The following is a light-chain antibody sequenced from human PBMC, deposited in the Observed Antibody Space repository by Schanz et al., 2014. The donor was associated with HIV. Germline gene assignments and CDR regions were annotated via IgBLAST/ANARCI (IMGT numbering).Light chain of an antibody. Sequence: QSALAQPASVSGSPGQSITISCTGTSNDVGTTDRVSWYQQHPDKAPKLMIFDVSNRPSGVSGRFSGSKSGNTASLTISGLQAEDEADYYCAAWDVNLNGPVFGGGTKLTVL. J-gene: IGLJ2*01. CDR1: SNDVGTTDR. CDR2: DVS. V-gene: IGLV2-14*02. CDR3: AAWDVNLNGPV.